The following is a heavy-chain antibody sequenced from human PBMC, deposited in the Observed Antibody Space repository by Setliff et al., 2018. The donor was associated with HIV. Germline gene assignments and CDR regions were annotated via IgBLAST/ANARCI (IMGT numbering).Heavy chain of an antibody. D-gene: IGHD3-22*01. CDR3: ARGPYSYNSSGQISAEYFQH. CDR1: GGSIRSSGYS. Sequence: SETLSLTCAVSGGSIRSSGYSWSWIRQPPGKGLEWIGYIYQSGSTYYNPSLKSRVTISVDRSKNHFSLKLSSVTSADTAVYYCARGPYSYNSSGQISAEYFQHWGQGTLVTVSS. J-gene: IGHJ1*01. V-gene: IGHV4-30-2*01. CDR2: IYQSGST.